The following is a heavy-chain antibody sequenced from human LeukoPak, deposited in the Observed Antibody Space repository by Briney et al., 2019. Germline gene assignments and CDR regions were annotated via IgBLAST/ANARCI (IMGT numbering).Heavy chain of an antibody. D-gene: IGHD5-18*01. V-gene: IGHV4-39*01. CDR3: ARHHPAMVQYYFDY. CDR2: IFHSGST. J-gene: IGHJ4*02. Sequence: PSETLSLTCTVSGGSISSSSYYWGWIRQPPGKGLEWIGTIFHSGSTYYNPSLKSRVTISLDTAKNQFSLRLSSVTAAHTAVYYCARHHPAMVQYYFDYWGQGTLVTVSS. CDR1: GGSISSSSYY.